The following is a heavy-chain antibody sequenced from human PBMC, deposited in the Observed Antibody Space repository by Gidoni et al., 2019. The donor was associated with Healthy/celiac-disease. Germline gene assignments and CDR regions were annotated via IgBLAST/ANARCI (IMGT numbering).Heavy chain of an antibody. Sequence: QVQLVESGGGVVQPGGSLRLSCAASGFTFSSYGMHWVRQAPGKGLEWVAFIRYDGSNKYYADSVKGRFTISRDNSKNTLYLQMNSLRAEDTAVYYCAKEDSYGSDDYWGQGTLVTVSS. CDR3: AKEDSYGSDDY. V-gene: IGHV3-30*02. CDR1: GFTFSSYG. J-gene: IGHJ4*02. CDR2: IRYDGSNK. D-gene: IGHD5-18*01.